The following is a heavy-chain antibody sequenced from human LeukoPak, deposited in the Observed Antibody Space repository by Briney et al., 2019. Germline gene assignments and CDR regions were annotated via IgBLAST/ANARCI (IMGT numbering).Heavy chain of an antibody. CDR1: GGTFSSYA. CDR2: IIPIFGTA. CDR3: ARVFSETSYGGDYFDY. V-gene: IGHV1-69*13. Sequence: SVKVSCKASGGTFSSYAISWVRQALGQGLEWLGGIIPIFGTANYAQKFQGRVTITADESTSTAYMELSSLRSEDTAVYYCARVFSETSYGGDYFDYWGQGTLVTVSS. J-gene: IGHJ4*02. D-gene: IGHD4-23*01.